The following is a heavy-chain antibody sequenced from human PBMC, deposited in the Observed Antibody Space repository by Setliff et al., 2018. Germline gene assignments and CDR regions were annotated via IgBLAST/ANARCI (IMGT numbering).Heavy chain of an antibody. CDR3: ARGAFYYDSSDDAFDI. J-gene: IGHJ3*02. CDR1: GGSISSHY. V-gene: IGHV4-59*11. D-gene: IGHD3-22*01. CDR2: IYYSGST. Sequence: SETLSLTCTVSGGSISSHYWSWIRQPPGKGLEWIGSIYYSGSTNYNPSLKSRVTISVDTSKNQFSLKLSSVTAADTAVYYCARGAFYYDSSDDAFDIWGQGTMVTVSS.